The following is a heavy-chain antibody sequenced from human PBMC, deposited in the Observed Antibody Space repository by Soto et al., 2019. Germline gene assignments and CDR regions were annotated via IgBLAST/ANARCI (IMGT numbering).Heavy chain of an antibody. J-gene: IGHJ6*02. CDR1: GGSISSYY. V-gene: IGHV4-59*06. CDR3: ARDIPYGMDV. D-gene: IGHD2-15*01. CDR2: IYYGGNT. Sequence: SETLSLTCTVSGGSISSYYWSWIRQHPGKGLEWIGHIYYGGNTYYNPSLKSQVAISIDTSKNQISLKLASVTAADTAVYYCARDIPYGMDVWGQGTTVTVSS.